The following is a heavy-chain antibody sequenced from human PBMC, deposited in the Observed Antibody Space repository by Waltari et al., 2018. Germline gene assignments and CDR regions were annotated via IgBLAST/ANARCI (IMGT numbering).Heavy chain of an antibody. D-gene: IGHD3-3*01. CDR3: ARGGSFDYDFWSDGIAFDI. CDR2: IIPILGIA. V-gene: IGHV1-69*02. CDR1: GGTFSSYT. J-gene: IGHJ3*02. Sequence: QVQLVQSGAEVKKPGSSVKVSCKASGGTFSSYTISWVRQAPGQGLEWMGRIIPILGIANYAQKFQGRVTITADKSTSTAYMELSSLRSEDTAVYYCARGGSFDYDFWSDGIAFDIWGQGTMVTVSS.